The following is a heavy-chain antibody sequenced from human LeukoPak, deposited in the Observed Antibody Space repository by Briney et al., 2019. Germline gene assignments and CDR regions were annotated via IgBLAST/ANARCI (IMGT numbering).Heavy chain of an antibody. J-gene: IGHJ4*02. CDR2: ISSSGENT. D-gene: IGHD6-13*01. V-gene: IGHV3-23*01. CDR1: GFTFRGYA. CDR3: AKDKTNSIWRFFDY. Sequence: GGPLRFSCGASGFTFRGYAMAWVRQAQGKGLNGFSIISSSGENTYYTDSVKGRFTVSRDNSKNTLYLQMNSLRAEDTAVYFCAKDKTNSIWRFFDYWGQGTLVTVSS.